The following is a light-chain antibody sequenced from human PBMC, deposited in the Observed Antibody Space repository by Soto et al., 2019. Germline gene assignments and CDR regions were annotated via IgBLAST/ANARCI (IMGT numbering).Light chain of an antibody. CDR1: QSVRSY. CDR3: QQYNNWPQT. V-gene: IGKV3-15*01. Sequence: EIVLTQSPATLSLSPGERATLSCRASQSVRSYLAWYQQKPGQAPRLLIYGASTRATGIPARFSGSGSGTEFTLTISSLQSEDFAVYYCQQYNNWPQTFGQGTKVDIK. J-gene: IGKJ1*01. CDR2: GAS.